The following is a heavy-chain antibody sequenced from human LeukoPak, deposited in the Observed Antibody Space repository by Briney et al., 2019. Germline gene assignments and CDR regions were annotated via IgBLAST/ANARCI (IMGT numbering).Heavy chain of an antibody. V-gene: IGHV3-48*01. Sequence: GGSLRLSCAASGFNFSSYSMNWVRQAPGKGLEWVSYISSSSSTIYYADSVKGRFTISRDNAKNSLYLQMNSLRAEDTAVYYCARAPMGVPNNWFDPWGQGTLVTVSS. CDR3: ARAPMGVPNNWFDP. CDR1: GFNFSSYS. J-gene: IGHJ5*02. CDR2: ISSSSSTI. D-gene: IGHD1-26*01.